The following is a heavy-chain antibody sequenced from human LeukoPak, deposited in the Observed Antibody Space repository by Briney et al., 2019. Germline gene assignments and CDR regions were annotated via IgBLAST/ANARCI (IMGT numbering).Heavy chain of an antibody. CDR3: AKLVGATRAIDAFDI. D-gene: IGHD1-26*01. J-gene: IGHJ3*02. CDR2: IRYDGSNK. CDR1: GFTFSSYG. V-gene: IGHV3-30*02. Sequence: GGSLRLSCAGSGFTFSSYGMHWVRQAPGKGLEWVTFIRYDGSNKYYADSVKGRFTISRDNSKNTLYLQMNSLRAEDTAVYYCAKLVGATRAIDAFDIWGQGTMVTVSS.